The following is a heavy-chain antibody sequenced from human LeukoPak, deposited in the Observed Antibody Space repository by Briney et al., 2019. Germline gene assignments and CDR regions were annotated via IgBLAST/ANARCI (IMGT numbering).Heavy chain of an antibody. CDR2: IIPIFGTA. CDR3: ARAPNVIWSGYQDYYYYYYYMDV. D-gene: IGHD3-3*01. CDR1: GGTFSSYA. V-gene: IGHV1-69*05. J-gene: IGHJ6*03. Sequence: SVKVSCKASGGTFSSYAISWVRQAPGQGLEWMGGIIPIFGTANYTQKFQGRVTITTDESTSTAYMELSSLRSEDTAVYYCARAPNVIWSGYQDYYYYYYYMDVWGKGTTVTVSS.